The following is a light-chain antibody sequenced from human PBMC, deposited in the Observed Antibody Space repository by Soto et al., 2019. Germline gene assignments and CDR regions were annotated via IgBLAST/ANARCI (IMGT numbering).Light chain of an antibody. CDR1: SGHSSYA. CDR2: LDSDGSH. Sequence: QLVLTQSPSASASLGASVKLTCTLSSGHSSYAIAWHQQQPEKGPRYLMKLDSDGSHTKGDAIPDRFSGSSSGAERYLTISILQSEDEADYYGQTWGTGMHVVFGGGTQLTVL. V-gene: IGLV4-69*01. J-gene: IGLJ2*01. CDR3: QTWGTGMHVV.